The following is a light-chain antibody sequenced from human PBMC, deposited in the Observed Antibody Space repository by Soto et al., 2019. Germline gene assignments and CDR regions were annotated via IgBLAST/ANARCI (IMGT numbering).Light chain of an antibody. CDR3: SSYTSINSWV. CDR2: DVS. J-gene: IGLJ3*02. V-gene: IGLV2-14*01. Sequence: QSALTQSASVSGSPGQSITISCTGTSSDVGGYNYVSWYQQHPGKAPKLIIYDVSNRPSGVSTRFSGSKSGNTASLTISGLQAEDEADYSCSSYTSINSWVFGGGTQLTVL. CDR1: SSDVGGYNY.